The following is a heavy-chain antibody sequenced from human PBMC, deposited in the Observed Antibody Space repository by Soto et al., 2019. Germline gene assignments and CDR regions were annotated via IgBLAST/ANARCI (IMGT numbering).Heavy chain of an antibody. CDR1: GFTFSSYA. CDR3: AKERYYDILTGPENYYYHYGMDV. J-gene: IGHJ6*02. D-gene: IGHD3-9*01. V-gene: IGHV3-23*01. CDR2: ITGSGGYT. Sequence: EVQLLESGGGLVQPGGSLRLYCAASGFTFSSYAMSWVRQAPGKGLEWVSDITGSGGYTFYADSVTGRFTISRDNSKNTLYLQMSSLRAEDTAVYYCAKERYYDILTGPENYYYHYGMDVWGQGTTVTVSS.